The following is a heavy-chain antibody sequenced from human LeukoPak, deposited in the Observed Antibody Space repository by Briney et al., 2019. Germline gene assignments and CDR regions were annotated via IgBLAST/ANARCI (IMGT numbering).Heavy chain of an antibody. Sequence: GGSLRLSCAASGFTFSSYAMSWVRQAPGKGLEWVSAISGSGGAGTYYADSVKGRFTISRDTSTDTLFLQLSSLRAEDTAVYYCAKTQSGTYSYFDHWGQGALVTVSS. CDR3: AKTQSGTYSYFDH. J-gene: IGHJ4*02. D-gene: IGHD1-26*01. CDR1: GFTFSSYA. V-gene: IGHV3-23*01. CDR2: ISGSGGAGT.